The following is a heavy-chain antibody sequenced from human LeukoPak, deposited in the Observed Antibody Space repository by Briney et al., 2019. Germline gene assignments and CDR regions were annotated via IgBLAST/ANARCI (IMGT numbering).Heavy chain of an antibody. Sequence: SETLSLTCTVSGDSISGSNYHWGWIRQPPGKGLEWLGTVHHTGRAFYNPSLRGRTTVSVDTSKNQFSLKLTSVTAADTAVYYCARSFLDYYGSGSGFQFDYWGQGTLVTVSS. J-gene: IGHJ4*02. D-gene: IGHD3-10*01. CDR2: VHHTGRA. CDR3: ARSFLDYYGSGSGFQFDY. CDR1: GDSISGSNYH. V-gene: IGHV4-39*07.